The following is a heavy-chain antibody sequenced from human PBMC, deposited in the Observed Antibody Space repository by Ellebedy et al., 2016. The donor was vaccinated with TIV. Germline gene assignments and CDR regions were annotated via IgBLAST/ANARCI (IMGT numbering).Heavy chain of an antibody. CDR1: GYSFSNYW. CDR3: ARPQINGYDY. D-gene: IGHD5-24*01. J-gene: IGHJ4*02. CDR2: IYPGNFET. Sequence: GESLKISXKGSGYSFSNYWIGWVRQTPGKGLEWMGIIYPGNFETRYSPSFQGQVTISVDKSISIAYLQWSSLKASDTAMYYCARPQINGYDYWGQGTLVTVSS. V-gene: IGHV5-51*01.